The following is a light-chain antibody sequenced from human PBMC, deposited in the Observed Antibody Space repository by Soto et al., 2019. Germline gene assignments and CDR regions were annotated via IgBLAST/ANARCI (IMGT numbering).Light chain of an antibody. CDR3: QQADSLPYT. CDR1: QGVNTW. Sequence: DIRMTQSPSSVSASVGDRVTITCRASQGVNTWLAWYQQKPGKAPKLLIYAASTLQRGVPPRFSGSGSGTDFTLTINSLQLEDFATYYCQQADSLPYTFGQGTKLEIK. V-gene: IGKV1-12*01. J-gene: IGKJ2*01. CDR2: AAS.